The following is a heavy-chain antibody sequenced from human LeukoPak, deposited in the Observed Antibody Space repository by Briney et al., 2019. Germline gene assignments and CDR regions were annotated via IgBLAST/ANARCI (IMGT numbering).Heavy chain of an antibody. V-gene: IGHV1-8*03. D-gene: IGHD2-15*01. Sequence: ASVKVSCKASGYTFTGYYMHWVRQAPGQGLEWMGWMNPNSGNTGYAQKFRGRVTITRNTSISTAYMELSSLRSEDTAVYYCARGLRRNGSGGSWGFGLFFRWGQGTLVTVSS. CDR3: ARGLRRNGSGGSWGFGLFFR. CDR2: MNPNSGNT. CDR1: GYTFTGYY. J-gene: IGHJ4*02.